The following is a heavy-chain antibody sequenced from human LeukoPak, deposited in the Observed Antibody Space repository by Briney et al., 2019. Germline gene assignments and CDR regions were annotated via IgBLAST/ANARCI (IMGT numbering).Heavy chain of an antibody. CDR3: ARGYCSSTSCAFFDY. V-gene: IGHV3-21*01. D-gene: IGHD2-2*01. CDR2: ISSSSSYI. J-gene: IGHJ4*02. CDR1: GFTFSSYA. Sequence: GGSLRLSCAASGFTFSSYAMNWVRQAPGKGLEWVSSISSSSSYIYYADSVKGRFTISRDNAKSSLYLQMNSLRAEDTAVYYCARGYCSSTSCAFFDYWGQGTLVTVSS.